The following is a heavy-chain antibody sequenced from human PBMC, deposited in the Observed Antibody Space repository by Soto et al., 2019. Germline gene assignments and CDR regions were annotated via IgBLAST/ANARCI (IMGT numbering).Heavy chain of an antibody. CDR1: GGSISSSSYY. CDR2: IYYSGST. D-gene: IGHD3-9*01. Sequence: QLQLQESGPGLVKPSETLSLTCTVSGGSISSSSYYWGWIRQPPGKGLEWIGSIYYSGSTYYNPSLKSRVTISVDTSKYQFSLKLSSVTAADTAVYYCARRSYDILTGYLYYFDYWGQGTLVTVSS. J-gene: IGHJ4*02. V-gene: IGHV4-39*01. CDR3: ARRSYDILTGYLYYFDY.